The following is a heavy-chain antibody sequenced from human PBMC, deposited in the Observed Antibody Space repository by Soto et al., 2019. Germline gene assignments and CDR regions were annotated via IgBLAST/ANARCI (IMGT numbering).Heavy chain of an antibody. V-gene: IGHV2-5*02. CDR2: LYWDDDN. D-gene: IGHD6-19*01. Sequence: QITLKESGPTLVKPTQTLTLTCTFSGFSLSTRDVGVGWIRQPPGKALEWLALLYWDDDNRYSPSLRRRLTLTKDTFKNQVVLTMTNMDPVDTATYYCAHGSGWLFDYWGPGTLVTVSS. CDR1: GFSLSTRDVG. J-gene: IGHJ4*02. CDR3: AHGSGWLFDY.